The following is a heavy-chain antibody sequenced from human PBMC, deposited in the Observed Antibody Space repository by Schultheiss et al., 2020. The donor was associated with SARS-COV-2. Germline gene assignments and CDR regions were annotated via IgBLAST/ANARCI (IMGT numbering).Heavy chain of an antibody. Sequence: ASVKVSCKASGYTFTSYGISWVRQAPGQGLEWMGWISAYNGNTNYAQKLQGRVTMTTDTSTSTAYMELRSLRSDDTAVYYCARGPLDYSNYYYYYMDVWGKGTTVTVSS. V-gene: IGHV1-18*01. CDR3: ARGPLDYSNYYYYYMDV. J-gene: IGHJ6*03. CDR2: ISAYNGNT. D-gene: IGHD4-11*01. CDR1: GYTFTSYG.